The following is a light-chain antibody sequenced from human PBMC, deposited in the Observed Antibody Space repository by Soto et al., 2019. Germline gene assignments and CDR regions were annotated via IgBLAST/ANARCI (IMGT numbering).Light chain of an antibody. J-gene: IGKJ5*01. V-gene: IGKV1-9*01. CDR1: QAIDTY. CDR3: QQVNSSHFI. Sequence: DIQLTQSPSFLSASVGDRVTITCRASQAIDTYLAWYQQKPGKAPKLLIYAASLLQSGVPSRFSGSGSGTEFTLTINSLQPEDFASYYCQQVNSSHFIFGQGTRLEIK. CDR2: AAS.